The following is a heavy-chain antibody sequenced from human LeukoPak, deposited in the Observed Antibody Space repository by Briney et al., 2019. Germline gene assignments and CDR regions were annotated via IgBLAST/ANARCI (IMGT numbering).Heavy chain of an antibody. J-gene: IGHJ5*02. CDR1: GGSISSSSYY. V-gene: IGHV4-39*01. Sequence: SETLSLTCTVSGGSISSSSYYWGWIRQPPGKGLEWIGSIYYSGSTYYNPSLKSRVTTSVDTSKNQFSLKLSSVTAADTAAYYCARQEVGNYVFDPWGQGTLVTVSS. D-gene: IGHD1-26*01. CDR2: IYYSGST. CDR3: ARQEVGNYVFDP.